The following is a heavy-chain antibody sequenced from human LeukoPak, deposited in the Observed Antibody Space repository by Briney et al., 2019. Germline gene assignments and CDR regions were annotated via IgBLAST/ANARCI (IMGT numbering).Heavy chain of an antibody. CDR1: GFTVSSNY. D-gene: IGHD2-15*01. CDR3: ARVTSGGRFDY. J-gene: IGHJ4*02. CDR2: IYSGGST. V-gene: IGHV3-66*01. Sequence: GGSLRLSCAASGFTVSSNYMSWVRQAPGKGLEWVSVIYSGGSTYYADSVKGRFTISRDNAKNSLYLQMNSLRAEDTALYYWARVTSGGRFDYWGQGTLVTVSS.